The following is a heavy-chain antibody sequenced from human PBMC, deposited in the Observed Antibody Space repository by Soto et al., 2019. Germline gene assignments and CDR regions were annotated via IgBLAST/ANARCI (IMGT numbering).Heavy chain of an antibody. J-gene: IGHJ5*02. CDR1: GGSISSYY. CDR2: IYYSGST. D-gene: IGHD4-17*01. CDR3: ARWTSNWFDP. V-gene: IGHV4-59*01. Sequence: PSETLSLTCTVSGGSISSYYWSWIRQPPGKGLEWIGYIYYSGSTSYNPSLKSRVTISVDTSKNQFSLKLSSVTAADTAVYYCARWTSNWFDPWGQGTLVTVSS.